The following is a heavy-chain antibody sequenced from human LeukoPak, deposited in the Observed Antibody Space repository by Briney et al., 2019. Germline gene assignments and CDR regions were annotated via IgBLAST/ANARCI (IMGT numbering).Heavy chain of an antibody. Sequence: SETLSLTCAVYGGSFSGYYWSWIRQPPGKGLEWIGEINHSGSTNYNPSLKSRVTISVDTSKNQFSLKLSSVTATDTAVYYCARRSGSWYYGSGMRWFDPWGQGTLVTVSS. V-gene: IGHV4-34*01. CDR2: INHSGST. CDR3: ARRSGSWYYGSGMRWFDP. CDR1: GGSFSGYY. J-gene: IGHJ5*02. D-gene: IGHD3-10*01.